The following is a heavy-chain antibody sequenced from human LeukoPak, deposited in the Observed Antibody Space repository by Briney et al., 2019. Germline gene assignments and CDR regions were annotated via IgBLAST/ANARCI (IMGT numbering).Heavy chain of an antibody. D-gene: IGHD6-19*01. CDR3: AKDMPPGSGWSAASPHDY. Sequence: PGGSLRLSCAASGFTFSSYAMSWVRQAPEKGLEWVSAISGSGGSTYYADSVKGRFTISRDNSKNTLYLQMNSLRAEDTAVYYCAKDMPPGSGWSAASPHDYWGQGTLVTVSS. J-gene: IGHJ4*02. V-gene: IGHV3-23*01. CDR2: ISGSGGST. CDR1: GFTFSSYA.